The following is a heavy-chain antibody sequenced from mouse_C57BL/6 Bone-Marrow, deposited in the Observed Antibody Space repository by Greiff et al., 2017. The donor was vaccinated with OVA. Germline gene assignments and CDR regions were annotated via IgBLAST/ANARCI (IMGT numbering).Heavy chain of an antibody. D-gene: IGHD2-4*01. CDR1: GYTFTSYW. Sequence: VQLQESGAELVKPGASVKLSCKASGYTFTSYWMHWVKQRPGRGLEWIGRIDPNSGGTKYNEKFKSKATLTVDKPSSTAYMQLSSLTSEDSAVYYCAREEVYYDYDYWYFDVWGTGTTVTVSS. J-gene: IGHJ1*03. CDR2: IDPNSGGT. V-gene: IGHV1-72*01. CDR3: AREEVYYDYDYWYFDV.